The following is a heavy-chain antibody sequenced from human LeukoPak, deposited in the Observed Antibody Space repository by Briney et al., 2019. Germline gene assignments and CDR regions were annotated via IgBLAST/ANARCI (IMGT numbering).Heavy chain of an antibody. J-gene: IGHJ4*02. CDR3: ARVGISSGYYDPHPHYYFDY. Sequence: SETLSLTCTVSGGSISSRSYYWGWIRQPPGKGLEWIGSIYYSGTTYYTPSLKSRVTISVDTSKNQFSLKLSSVTAADTAVYYCARVGISSGYYDPHPHYYFDYWGQGTLVTVSS. CDR2: IYYSGTT. D-gene: IGHD3-22*01. V-gene: IGHV4-39*07. CDR1: GGSISSRSYY.